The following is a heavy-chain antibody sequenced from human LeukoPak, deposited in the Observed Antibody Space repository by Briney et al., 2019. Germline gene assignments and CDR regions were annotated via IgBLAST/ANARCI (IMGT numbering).Heavy chain of an antibody. D-gene: IGHD2-15*01. CDR3: ARDSPAYCSGGSCFSGGMDV. V-gene: IGHV3-30-3*01. CDR2: ISYDGSNK. Sequence: PGRSLRLSCAASGFTFSSYAMHWVRQAPGKGLEWVAVISYDGSNKYYADSVKGRFTISRDNSKNTLYLQKNSLRAEDTAVYYCARDSPAYCSGGSCFSGGMDVWGQGTTVTVPS. J-gene: IGHJ6*02. CDR1: GFTFSSYA.